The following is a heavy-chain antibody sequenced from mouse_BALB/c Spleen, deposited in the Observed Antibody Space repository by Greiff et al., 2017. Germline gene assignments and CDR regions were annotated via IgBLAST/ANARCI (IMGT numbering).Heavy chain of an antibody. CDR3: ARRGYYGSSYWYFDV. D-gene: IGHD1-1*01. CDR1: GYTFTSYV. V-gene: IGHV1-14*01. Sequence: EVQLQQSGPELVKPGASVKMSCKASGYTFTSYVMHWVKQKPGQGLEWIGYINPYNDGTKYNEKFKGKATLTSDKSSSTAYMELSSLTSEDSAVYYCARRGYYGSSYWYFDVWGEGTTVTVSS. CDR2: INPYNDGT. J-gene: IGHJ1*01.